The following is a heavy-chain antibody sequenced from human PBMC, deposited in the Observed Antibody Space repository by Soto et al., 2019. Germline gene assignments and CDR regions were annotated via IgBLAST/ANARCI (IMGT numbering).Heavy chain of an antibody. V-gene: IGHV4-4*02. J-gene: IGHJ4*02. D-gene: IGHD4-17*01. CDR2: IYHTGNT. CDR1: GASISNNNW. Sequence: QVQLLESGPGLVKPSGTLSLTCTVSGASISNNNWWSWVRQPPGKGLEWIGEIYHTGNTNYNPSLRSRVTISVDRSKNQFSLNLNSVTAADTAVYYCARDRPGDYTPFFDSWGQGTLVTVSS. CDR3: ARDRPGDYTPFFDS.